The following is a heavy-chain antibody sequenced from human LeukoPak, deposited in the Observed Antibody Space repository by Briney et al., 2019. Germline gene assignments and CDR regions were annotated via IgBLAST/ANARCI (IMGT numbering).Heavy chain of an antibody. V-gene: IGHV3-7*04. CDR2: IKQDGSEK. CDR3: ARAGDYYDSTYYFDY. Sequence: GGSLRLSCAASGFPFSSYWMSWVRQAPGKGLEWVANIKQDGSEKYYVDSVKGRFTISRDNAKNSLYLQMNSLRAEDTAVYYCARAGDYYDSTYYFDYWGQGTLVTVSS. D-gene: IGHD3-22*01. CDR1: GFPFSSYW. J-gene: IGHJ4*02.